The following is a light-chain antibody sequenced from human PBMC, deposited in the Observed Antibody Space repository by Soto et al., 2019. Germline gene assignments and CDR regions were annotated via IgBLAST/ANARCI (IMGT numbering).Light chain of an antibody. CDR1: QSVRSN. CDR3: QQYENWPIT. V-gene: IGKV3-15*01. CDR2: GAS. Sequence: IVMTQSAATLPVSPGDRAPLSCRASQSVRSNSAWYQHKPGQAPRLLIYGASNRATGIPARFSGSGSGTEFTLTISSLPSEDFEVYYCQQYENWPITFGQGTRLEIK. J-gene: IGKJ5*01.